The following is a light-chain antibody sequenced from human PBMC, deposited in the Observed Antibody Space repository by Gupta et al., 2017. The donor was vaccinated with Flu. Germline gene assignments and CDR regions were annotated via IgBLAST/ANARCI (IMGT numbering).Light chain of an antibody. Sequence: DIQMTQSPSSLSASVGDRVTITCRASQSMSNFLNWYQQKPGEAPKLLIYTASNLQSGVPSRFSGSGSGTDFTLTISSLQPEDFSTYYCQQTFSIPLTFGGGTKVEIK. CDR1: QSMSNF. J-gene: IGKJ4*01. CDR3: QQTFSIPLT. V-gene: IGKV1-39*01. CDR2: TAS.